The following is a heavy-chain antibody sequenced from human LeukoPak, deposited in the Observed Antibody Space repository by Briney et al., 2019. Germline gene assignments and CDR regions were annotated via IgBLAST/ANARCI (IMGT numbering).Heavy chain of an antibody. D-gene: IGHD3-22*01. Sequence: PGGSLRLSCEASEFNFDDYAMAWVRQAPGKGLEWVAGINWNGGTTSYADSVKGRFTISRDNAKNSLYLQMNSRRAEDAALYYCARNRYYYDSSGSSPLYLSYYYMDVWGKGTTVTVSS. CDR3: ARNRYYYDSSGSSPLYLSYYYMDV. V-gene: IGHV3-20*04. CDR2: INWNGGTT. CDR1: EFNFDDYA. J-gene: IGHJ6*03.